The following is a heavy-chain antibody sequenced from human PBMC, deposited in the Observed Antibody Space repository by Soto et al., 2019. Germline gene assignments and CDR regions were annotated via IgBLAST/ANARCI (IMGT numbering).Heavy chain of an antibody. D-gene: IGHD5-18*01. CDR3: ASLHGGDTAKVIHYYGMDV. Sequence: VASVKVSCKASGYTFTSYAMHWVRRAPGERLEWMGWINAGNGNTKYSQKFQGRVTITRDTSASTAYMELSSLRSEDTAVYYCASLHGGDTAKVIHYYGMDVWGQGTTVTVSS. V-gene: IGHV1-3*01. J-gene: IGHJ6*02. CDR2: INAGNGNT. CDR1: GYTFTSYA.